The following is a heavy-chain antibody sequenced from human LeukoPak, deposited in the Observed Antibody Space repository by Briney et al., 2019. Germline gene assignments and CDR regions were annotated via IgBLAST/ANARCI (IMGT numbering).Heavy chain of an antibody. CDR2: ISSSSSTI. J-gene: IGHJ4*02. D-gene: IGHD3-16*01. CDR1: GFTFSSYS. Sequence: GGSLRLSSAASGFTFSSYSMNWVRQAPGKGLEWVSYISSSSSTIYYADSVKGRFTISRDNAKNSLYLQMNSLRAEDTAVYYCARDRLGGGLGMGDNWGQGTLVTVSS. CDR3: ARDRLGGGLGMGDN. V-gene: IGHV3-48*01.